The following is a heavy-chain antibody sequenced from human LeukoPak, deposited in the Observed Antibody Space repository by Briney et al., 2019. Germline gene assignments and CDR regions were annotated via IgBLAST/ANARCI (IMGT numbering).Heavy chain of an antibody. CDR3: ARESAYSYGTFDY. V-gene: IGHV4-30-4*08. J-gene: IGHJ4*02. D-gene: IGHD5-18*01. CDR2: IYYSGST. CDR1: GGSISSSSYY. Sequence: PSETLSLTCTVSGGSISSSSYYWGWIRQPPGKGLEWIGYIYYSGSTYYNPSLKSRVTISVDTSKNQFSLKLSSVTAADTAVYYCARESAYSYGTFDYWGQGTLVTVSS.